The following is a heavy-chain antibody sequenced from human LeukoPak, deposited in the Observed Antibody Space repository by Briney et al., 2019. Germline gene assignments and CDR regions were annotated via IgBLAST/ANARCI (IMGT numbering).Heavy chain of an antibody. V-gene: IGHV4-39*07. Sequence: SETLSLTCTVSGGSVSGSSYYWSWIRQPPGKGLEWIGEINHSGSTNYNPSLKSRVTISVDTSKNQFSLKLSSVTAADTAVYYCARGLRGKFTGSGSRTRGFDYWGQGTLVTVSS. CDR1: GGSVSGSSYY. D-gene: IGHD3-10*01. CDR3: ARGLRGKFTGSGSRTRGFDY. J-gene: IGHJ4*02. CDR2: INHSGST.